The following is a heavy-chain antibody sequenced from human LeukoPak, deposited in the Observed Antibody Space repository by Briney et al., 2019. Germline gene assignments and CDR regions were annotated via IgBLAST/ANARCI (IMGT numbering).Heavy chain of an antibody. CDR3: ARVVRRGVYVRYFDH. CDR1: GGSVSSGSYY. D-gene: IGHD5/OR15-5a*01. Sequence: ETLSLTCTVSGGSVSSGSYYWSWIRQPPGTGLEWIGYIYYSGSTNYNPSLKSRVTISVATSKNQFSLKLSSVTAADTAVYYCARVVRRGVYVRYFDHWGQGTLVTVSS. V-gene: IGHV4-61*01. CDR2: IYYSGST. J-gene: IGHJ4*02.